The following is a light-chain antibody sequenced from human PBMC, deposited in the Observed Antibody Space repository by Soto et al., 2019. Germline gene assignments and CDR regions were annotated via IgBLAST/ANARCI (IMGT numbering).Light chain of an antibody. J-gene: IGLJ1*01. CDR1: SSDVGGYNY. V-gene: IGLV2-14*01. CDR2: EVS. CDR3: SSYTSSSTKGV. Sequence: QSALTQPPSASGSPGQSITISCTGTSSDVGGYNYVSWYQQHPGKAPKLMIYEVSNRPSGVSNRFSGSKSGNTASLTISGLQAEDEADYYCSSYTSSSTKGVFGTGTKVTVL.